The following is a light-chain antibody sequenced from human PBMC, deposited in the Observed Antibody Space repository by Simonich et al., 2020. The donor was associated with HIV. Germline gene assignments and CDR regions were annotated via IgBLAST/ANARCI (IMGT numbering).Light chain of an antibody. CDR2: GTI. J-gene: IGLJ3*02. CDR3: QSYDSSLSGSV. Sequence: QSVLTQPPSVSGAPGQRVTISCTGSSSNIGAGYDVHWYQQLPGTAPKRLRLGTIKRPAGVPARFSGSKSGTSASLAITGLQAEDEADYYCQSYDSSLSGSVFGGGTTLTVL. CDR1: SSNIGAGYD. V-gene: IGLV1-40*01.